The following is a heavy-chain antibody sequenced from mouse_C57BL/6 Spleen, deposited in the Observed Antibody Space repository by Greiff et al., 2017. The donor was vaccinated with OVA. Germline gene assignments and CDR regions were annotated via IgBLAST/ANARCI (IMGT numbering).Heavy chain of an antibody. CDR3: ARAHYYYGSGDY. CDR1: GYTFTSYW. D-gene: IGHD1-1*01. V-gene: IGHV1-55*01. CDR2: IYPGSGST. J-gene: IGHJ2*01. Sequence: QVQLQQPGAELVKPGASVKMPCKASGYTFTSYWITWVKQRPGQGLEWIGDIYPGSGSTNYNEKFKSKATLTVDTSSSTAYMQLSSLTSEDSAVYYCARAHYYYGSGDYWGQGTTLTVSS.